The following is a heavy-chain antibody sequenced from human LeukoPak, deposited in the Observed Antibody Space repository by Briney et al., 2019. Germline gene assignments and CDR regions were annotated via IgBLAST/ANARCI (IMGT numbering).Heavy chain of an antibody. V-gene: IGHV3-21*01. CDR2: ISSSSSYI. CDR1: GFTFSSYS. J-gene: IGHJ4*02. CDR3: ARHLAVAVKYFDY. Sequence: GGSLRLSCAASGFTFSSYSMNWVRQAPGKGLEWVSSISSSSSYIYYADSVKGRLTISRDNAKNSLYLQMNSLRAEGTAVYYCARHLAVAVKYFDYWGQGTLVTVSS. D-gene: IGHD6-19*01.